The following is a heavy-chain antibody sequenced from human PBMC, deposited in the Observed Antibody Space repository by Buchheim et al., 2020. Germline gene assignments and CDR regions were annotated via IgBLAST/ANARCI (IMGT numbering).Heavy chain of an antibody. J-gene: IGHJ4*02. CDR3: AKDPYSGYSSGWYYFDY. V-gene: IGHV3-30*18. CDR1: GFTFSSYG. CDR2: ISYDGSNK. Sequence: QVQLVESGGGVVQPGRSLRLSCAASGFTFSSYGMHWVRQAPGKGLEWVAVISYDGSNKYYGDSVKGRFTISRDNSKNTLYLQMNSLRAEDTAVYYCAKDPYSGYSSGWYYFDYWGQGTL. D-gene: IGHD6-19*01.